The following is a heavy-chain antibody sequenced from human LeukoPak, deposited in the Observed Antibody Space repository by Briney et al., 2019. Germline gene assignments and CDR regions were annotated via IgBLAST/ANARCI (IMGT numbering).Heavy chain of an antibody. CDR1: GGSISSYY. D-gene: IGHD6-13*01. Sequence: SETLSLTCTVSGGSISSYYWSWIRQPPGKGLEWIGYIYYSGSTNYNPSLKSRVAMSVDTSKNQFSLKLSSVTALDTAVYYCARAEGYSTSWYLNYWGQGTRVTVSS. CDR3: ARAEGYSTSWYLNY. CDR2: IYYSGST. V-gene: IGHV4-59*12. J-gene: IGHJ4*02.